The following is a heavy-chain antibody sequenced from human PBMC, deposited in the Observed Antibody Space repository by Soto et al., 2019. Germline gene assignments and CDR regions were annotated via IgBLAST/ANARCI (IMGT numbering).Heavy chain of an antibody. CDR3: ARDWHYYDSSGYHAFDI. J-gene: IGHJ3*02. CDR1: GYTFTSYG. Sequence: ASVKVSCKASGYTFTSYGISWVRQAPGQGLEWTGWISAYNGNTNYAQKLQGRVTMTTDTSTSTAYMELRSLRSDDTAVYYCARDWHYYDSSGYHAFDIWGQGTMVTVSS. D-gene: IGHD3-22*01. V-gene: IGHV1-18*01. CDR2: ISAYNGNT.